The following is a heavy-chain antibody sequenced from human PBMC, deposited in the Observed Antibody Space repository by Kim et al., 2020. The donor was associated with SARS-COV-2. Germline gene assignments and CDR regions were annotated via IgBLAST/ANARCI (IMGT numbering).Heavy chain of an antibody. Sequence: ASVKVSCKASGYTFTSYDINWVRQATGQGLEWMGWMNPNSGNTGYAQKFQGRVTMTRNTSISTAYMELSSLRSEDTAVYYCARGAYYYDSSGYYYGGYWGQGTLVTVSS. CDR2: MNPNSGNT. CDR3: ARGAYYYDSSGYYYGGY. D-gene: IGHD3-22*01. J-gene: IGHJ4*02. V-gene: IGHV1-8*01. CDR1: GYTFTSYD.